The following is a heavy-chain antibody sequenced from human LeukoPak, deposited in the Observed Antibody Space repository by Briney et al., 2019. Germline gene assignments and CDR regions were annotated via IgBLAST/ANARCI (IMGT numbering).Heavy chain of an antibody. Sequence: ASVKVSCKASGGTFISNAITWVRQAPGQGLEWMGRIIPIFDITDYAQKFQGRVTITADKSTNTAYMEFSSLRSEDTAVYYCASGRMTTETTYCFDPWGQGTLITASS. CDR2: IIPIFDIT. J-gene: IGHJ5*02. CDR1: GGTFISNA. V-gene: IGHV1-69*04. D-gene: IGHD4-11*01. CDR3: ASGRMTTETTYCFDP.